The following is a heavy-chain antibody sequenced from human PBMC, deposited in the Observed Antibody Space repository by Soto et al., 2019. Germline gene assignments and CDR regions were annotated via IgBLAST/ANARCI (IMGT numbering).Heavy chain of an antibody. CDR1: DDSISNKDYY. V-gene: IGHV4-39*07. CDR3: ARGPNWFDP. J-gene: IGHJ5*02. CDR2: INHRGTT. Sequence: SETLSLTCTVSDDSISNKDYYGGWIRQPPGQGLEWIASINHRGTTYYNPSLKSRLTISVDRSKNQFSLKLSSVTAADTAVYYCARGPNWFDPWGQGTLVTVSS.